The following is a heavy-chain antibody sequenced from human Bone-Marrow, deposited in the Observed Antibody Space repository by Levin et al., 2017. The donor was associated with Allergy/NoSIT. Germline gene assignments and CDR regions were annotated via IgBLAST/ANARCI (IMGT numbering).Heavy chain of an antibody. CDR1: GESFSDYY. V-gene: IGHV4-34*01. CDR2: INNSGTT. J-gene: IGHJ2*01. CDR3: AKGRSYGYNWYFDL. Sequence: SETLSLTCAVYGESFSDYYWSWIRQSPGKGLEWIGEINNSGTTNYKASLKSRATISVDTSKQQFSLKLNSVTAADTATYYCAKGRSYGYNWYFDLWGRGTPVTVSS. D-gene: IGHD5-18*01.